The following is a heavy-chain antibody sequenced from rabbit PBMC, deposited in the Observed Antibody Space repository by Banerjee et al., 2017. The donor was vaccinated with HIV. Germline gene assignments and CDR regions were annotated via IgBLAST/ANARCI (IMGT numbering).Heavy chain of an antibody. Sequence: QSLEESGGDLVKPEGSLTLTCTASGIDISLYYMSWVRQAPGKGLEWIGYIDPIFGTTYYATWVDGRFTISSHNAQNTLWLQLNSLTAADTATYFCTRSQVAGAWDLWGPGTLVTVS. V-gene: IGHV1S7*01. CDR2: IDPIFGTT. D-gene: IGHD4-1*01. CDR3: TRSQVAGAWDL. J-gene: IGHJ4*01. CDR1: GIDISLYY.